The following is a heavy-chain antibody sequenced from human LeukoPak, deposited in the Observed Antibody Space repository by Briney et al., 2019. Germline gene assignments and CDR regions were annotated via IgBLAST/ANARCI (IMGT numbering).Heavy chain of an antibody. D-gene: IGHD3-10*01. Sequence: PSETLSLTCAVYGGSFSGYYWSWIRQPPGKGLEWIGEINHSGSTNYNPSLKSRVTISVDTSKNQFSLKLSSVTAADTAVYYCAERNGLGSYEGDYWGQGTLVTVSS. CDR2: INHSGST. CDR3: AERNGLGSYEGDY. J-gene: IGHJ4*02. V-gene: IGHV4-34*01. CDR1: GGSFSGYY.